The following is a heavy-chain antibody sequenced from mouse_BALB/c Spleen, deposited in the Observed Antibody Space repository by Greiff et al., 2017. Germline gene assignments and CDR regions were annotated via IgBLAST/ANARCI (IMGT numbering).Heavy chain of an antibody. CDR1: GFSLTSYG. CDR2: IWAGGST. CDR3: ARESRAMDY. V-gene: IGHV2-9*02. J-gene: IGHJ4*01. Sequence: VKLVESGPGLVAPSQSLSITCTVSGFSLTSYGVHRVRQPPGKGLEWLGVIWAGGSTNYNSALMSRLSISRDNSKSQVFLKMNSLQTDDTAMYYCARESRAMDYWGQGTSVTVSS. D-gene: IGHD1-1*01.